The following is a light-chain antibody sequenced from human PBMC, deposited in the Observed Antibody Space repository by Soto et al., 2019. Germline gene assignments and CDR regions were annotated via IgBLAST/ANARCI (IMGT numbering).Light chain of an antibody. CDR3: QHRHN. Sequence: EVVLTQSPATLSLSPGDRATLSCRASQSVSIDFAWYQQKPGQAPRLLIYDASNRATGIPARFSGSGSGTDFTLTSSSREPEDFAVYYCQHRHNFGPGTKVDIK. J-gene: IGKJ3*01. V-gene: IGKV3-11*01. CDR2: DAS. CDR1: QSVSID.